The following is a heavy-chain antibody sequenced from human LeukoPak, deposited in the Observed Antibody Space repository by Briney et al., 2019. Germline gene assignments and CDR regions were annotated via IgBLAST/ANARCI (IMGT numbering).Heavy chain of an antibody. CDR1: GFTFSSYS. Sequence: GGSLRLSCAASGFTFSSYSMNWVRQAPGKGLEWVSYISSSSSTIYYADSVKGRFTISRDNAKNSLYLQMNSLRAEDTAVYYCAKGGSGSYQRNFDYWGQGTLVTVSS. CDR3: AKGGSGSYQRNFDY. V-gene: IGHV3-48*01. CDR2: ISSSSSTI. D-gene: IGHD1-26*01. J-gene: IGHJ4*02.